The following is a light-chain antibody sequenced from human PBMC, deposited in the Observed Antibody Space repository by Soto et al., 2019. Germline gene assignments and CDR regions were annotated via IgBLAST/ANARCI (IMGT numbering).Light chain of an antibody. CDR3: SSYTGSNILV. V-gene: IGLV2-8*01. CDR2: EVN. CDR1: SSDVGDYNY. J-gene: IGLJ2*01. Sequence: QSVLTQPPSASGSFGQSVTISCTGTSSDVGDYNYVSWYQHHPGKAPKLIIYEVNKRPSGVPDRFSGSKSGNTASLTVSGLQGDDEADYYCSSYTGSNILVFGGGTKLTVL.